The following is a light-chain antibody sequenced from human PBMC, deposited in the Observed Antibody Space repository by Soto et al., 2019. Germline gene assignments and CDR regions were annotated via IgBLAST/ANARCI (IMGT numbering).Light chain of an antibody. CDR3: SSYEGISYV. J-gene: IGLJ1*01. V-gene: IGLV2-11*01. CDR2: DVN. Sequence: QSVLTQPRSVSGSPGQSVTISCTGTSSDIGGYNYVSWYQQHPGKAPKLMIYDVNKRPSGVPDRFSGSKSGNTASLIIYGIQAEDEADYYRSSYEGISYVFGTGTKVTVL. CDR1: SSDIGGYNY.